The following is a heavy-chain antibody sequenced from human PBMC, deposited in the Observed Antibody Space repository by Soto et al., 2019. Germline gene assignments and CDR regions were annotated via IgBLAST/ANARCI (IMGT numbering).Heavy chain of an antibody. J-gene: IGHJ5*02. Sequence: EVQLVESGGGLVPPGGSLRLSCAASGFTFSSYSLKWVRQAPGTGLERVSYISSSSSTIYYADSVKGRFTISRDNAKNSLYLQMNSLRDEDTAVYYCARDVSGLNWFDPWGQGTLVTVSS. CDR2: ISSSSSTI. D-gene: IGHD5-12*01. CDR3: ARDVSGLNWFDP. V-gene: IGHV3-48*02. CDR1: GFTFSSYS.